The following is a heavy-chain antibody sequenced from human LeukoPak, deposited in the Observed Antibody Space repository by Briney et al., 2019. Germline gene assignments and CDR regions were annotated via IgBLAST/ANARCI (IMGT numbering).Heavy chain of an antibody. J-gene: IGHJ5*02. D-gene: IGHD3-3*01. CDR3: ARGRRRITIFGVVITPRGWFDP. V-gene: IGHV4-34*01. CDR2: INHSGST. CDR1: GGSFSGYY. Sequence: SETLSLTCAVYGGSFSGYYWSWIRQPPGRGLEWIGEINHSGSTNYNPSLKSRVTISVDTSKNQFSLKLSSVTAADTAVYYCARGRRRITIFGVVITPRGWFDPWGQGTLVTVSS.